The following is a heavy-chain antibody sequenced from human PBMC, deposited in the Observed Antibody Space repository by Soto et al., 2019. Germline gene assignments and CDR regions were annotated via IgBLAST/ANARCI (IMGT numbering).Heavy chain of an antibody. CDR3: ARDRDGGYSSSSGPFDY. CDR1: GGTFSSYA. CDR2: IIPIFGTA. J-gene: IGHJ4*02. V-gene: IGHV1-69*13. Sequence: SVKVSCKASGGTFSSYAISWVRQAPGQGLEWMGGIIPIFGTANYAQKFQGRVTITADESTSTAYMELSSLRSEDTAVYYCARDRDGGYSSSSGPFDYWGQGTLVTVSS. D-gene: IGHD6-6*01.